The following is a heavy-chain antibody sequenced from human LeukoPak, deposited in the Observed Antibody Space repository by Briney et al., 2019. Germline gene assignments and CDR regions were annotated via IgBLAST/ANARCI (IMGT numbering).Heavy chain of an antibody. D-gene: IGHD1-26*01. V-gene: IGHV1-69*04. J-gene: IGHJ6*02. Sequence: SVKVSCKASGGTFSSYAISWVRQAPGQGLEWMGRIIPILGIANYAQKFQGRVTITADKSTSTAYMELSSLRSEDTAVYYCARASRSEMPGLNYYYYGMDVWGQGTTVTVSS. CDR1: GGTFSSYA. CDR3: ARASRSEMPGLNYYYYGMDV. CDR2: IIPILGIA.